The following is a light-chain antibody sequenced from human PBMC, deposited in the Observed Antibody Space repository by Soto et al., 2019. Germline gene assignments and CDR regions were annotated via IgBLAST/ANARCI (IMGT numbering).Light chain of an antibody. CDR1: QSPVYSDGNTY. CDR3: MQATHWPRT. Sequence: PQPPPSLPVTLGRPAPIPCRSSQSPVYSDGNTYLNWFQRRPGQSPRRVIYKVSNRNSGVPDRFSGSGSGTDFTLKISRVEAEDVGVYYCMQATHWPRTFGQGTKLEIK. J-gene: IGKJ2*01. V-gene: IGKV2-30*01. CDR2: KVS.